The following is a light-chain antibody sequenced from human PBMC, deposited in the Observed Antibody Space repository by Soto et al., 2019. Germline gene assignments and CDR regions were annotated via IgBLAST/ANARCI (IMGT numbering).Light chain of an antibody. CDR1: QGVGSY. J-gene: IGKJ4*01. CDR2: DVS. V-gene: IGKV3-11*01. Sequence: EIVLTQSPATLSLSPGERASLSCRASQGVGSYLAWYQQKPGQAPKLLIYDVSNRATGIPARFSGGGSGTDFTLTISSLEPEDVAVYYCQDRSVCDPITFGGGTKVEI. CDR3: QDRSVCDPIT.